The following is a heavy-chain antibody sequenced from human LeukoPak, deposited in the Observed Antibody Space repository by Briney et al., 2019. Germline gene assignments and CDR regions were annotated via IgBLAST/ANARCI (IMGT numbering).Heavy chain of an antibody. Sequence: VGSLRLSCAASTFTFSNYWMNWVRQAPGKGLEWVATIKHDGSEKHYVDSVEGRFTISRDNAMNSLYLQMNSLRAEDTAVYYCARDRGLSGYDLCDYWGQGTLVTVSS. CDR1: TFTFSNYW. J-gene: IGHJ4*02. V-gene: IGHV3-7*01. CDR2: IKHDGSEK. D-gene: IGHD5-12*01. CDR3: ARDRGLSGYDLCDY.